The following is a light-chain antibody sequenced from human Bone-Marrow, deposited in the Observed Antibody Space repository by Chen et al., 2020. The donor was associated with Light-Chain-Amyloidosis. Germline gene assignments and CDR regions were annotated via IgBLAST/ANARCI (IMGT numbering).Light chain of an antibody. V-gene: IGLV1-40*01. CDR1: RSNIGAGYD. CDR2: GNT. J-gene: IGLJ3*02. Sequence: QSVLTQPPSVSGAPGQRVTISCTGRRSNIGAGYDVHWYQQVPGTAPKLLIYGNTNRPSGVPDRFSGSKSGTSASLAITGLQAEDEANYYCQSYDGSQRRDWVFGGGTKVTVL. CDR3: QSYDGSQRRDWV.